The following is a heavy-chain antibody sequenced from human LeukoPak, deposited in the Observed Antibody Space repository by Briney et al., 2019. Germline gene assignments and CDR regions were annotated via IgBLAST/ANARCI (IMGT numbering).Heavy chain of an antibody. CDR2: ISSSGSTI. V-gene: IGHV3-48*03. D-gene: IGHD6-6*01. CDR1: GFTFSSYE. CDR3: AREGQLALYYFDY. J-gene: IGHJ4*02. Sequence: QPGGSLRLSCAASGFTFSSYEMNWVRQAPGKGLEWVSYISSSGSTIYYADSVKGRFTISRDNAKNSLYLQMNSLRAEDTAVYYCAREGQLALYYFDYWGQGTLVTVSS.